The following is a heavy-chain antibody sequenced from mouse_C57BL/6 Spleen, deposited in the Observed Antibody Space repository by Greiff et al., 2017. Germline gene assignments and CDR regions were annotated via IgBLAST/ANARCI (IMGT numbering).Heavy chain of an antibody. CDR1: GYTFTDYY. V-gene: IGHV1-26*01. CDR3: ARGYYGSILY. D-gene: IGHD1-1*01. CDR2: INPNNGGT. Sequence: VQLQQSGPELVKPGASVKISCKASGYTFTDYYMNWVKQSHGKSLEWIGDINPNNGGTSYNQKFKGKATLTVDKSSSTAYMELRSLTSEDSAVYYCARGYYGSILYWGQGTLVTVSA. J-gene: IGHJ3*01.